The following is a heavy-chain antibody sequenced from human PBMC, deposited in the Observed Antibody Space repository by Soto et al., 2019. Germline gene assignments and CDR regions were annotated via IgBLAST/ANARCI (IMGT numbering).Heavy chain of an antibody. CDR3: ARDLYSSSPSAEYFQH. D-gene: IGHD6-6*01. V-gene: IGHV1-18*01. CDR1: GYTFTSYG. J-gene: IGHJ1*01. Sequence: ASVKVSCKASGYTFTSYGISWVRQAPGQGLEWMGWISAYNGNTNYAQKLQGRVTMTTDTSTSTAYMELRSLRSDDTAVYYCARDLYSSSPSAEYFQHWGQGTLVTVSS. CDR2: ISAYNGNT.